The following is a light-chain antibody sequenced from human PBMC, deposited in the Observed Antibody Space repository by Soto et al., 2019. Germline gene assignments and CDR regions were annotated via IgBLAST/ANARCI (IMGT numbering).Light chain of an antibody. CDR2: EVS. Sequence: DVVRTQTPLSLSVAPGQPASISCKSSQSLVHITGETFLFWYLQTPGQSPQLXIYEVSTRVSGVPDRFSGSGAGTEFTREISRVETDDVGIDYCMQSTQLTPTFGQGTRLEIK. J-gene: IGKJ5*01. CDR3: MQSTQLTPT. V-gene: IGKV2D-29*02. CDR1: QSLVHITGETF.